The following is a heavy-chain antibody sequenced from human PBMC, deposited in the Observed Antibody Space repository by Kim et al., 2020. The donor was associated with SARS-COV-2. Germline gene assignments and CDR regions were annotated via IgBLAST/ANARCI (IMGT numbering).Heavy chain of an antibody. J-gene: IGHJ6*02. CDR1: GYTFTSYY. V-gene: IGHV1-46*01. Sequence: ASVKVSCKASGYTFTSYYMHWVRQAPGQGLEWMGIINPSGGSTSYAQKFQGRVTMTRDTSTSTVYMELSSLRSEDTAVYYCAREGGCSSTSCQESDYYYGMDVWGQGTTVTVSS. CDR2: INPSGGST. CDR3: AREGGCSSTSCQESDYYYGMDV. D-gene: IGHD2-2*01.